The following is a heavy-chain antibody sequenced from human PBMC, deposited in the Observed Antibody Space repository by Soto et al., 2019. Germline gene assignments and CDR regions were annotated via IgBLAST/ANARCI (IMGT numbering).Heavy chain of an antibody. D-gene: IGHD3-16*01. Sequence: QVQLVQSGDEVRKPGSSVKVSCKASGYIFVNYGIAWVRQAPGQGLEWMGWISPYSGNTHHASKVQGRLTMTTDTSPRTAYMDLGSMPSVVTALYFCAMVDNYVTPTPQDVWGQGTTITVSS. V-gene: IGHV1-18*01. CDR1: GYIFVNYG. J-gene: IGHJ6*02. CDR3: AMVDNYVTPTPQDV. CDR2: ISPYSGNT.